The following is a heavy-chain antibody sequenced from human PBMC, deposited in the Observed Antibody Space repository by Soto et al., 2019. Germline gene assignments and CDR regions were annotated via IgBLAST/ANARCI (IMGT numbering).Heavy chain of an antibody. CDR2: ISAYTGDT. V-gene: IGHV1-18*01. CDR3: ARAPAYGDHDF. Sequence: GASVKVSCKGSGYSFRDYGVSWVRQAPGQGLEWMGWISAYTGDTHYARKFQGTLTMTTDISTSTAYMELRSLRSDDTAFYYCARAPAYGDHDFWGQGTLVTVSS. J-gene: IGHJ4*02. D-gene: IGHD4-17*01. CDR1: GYSFRDYG.